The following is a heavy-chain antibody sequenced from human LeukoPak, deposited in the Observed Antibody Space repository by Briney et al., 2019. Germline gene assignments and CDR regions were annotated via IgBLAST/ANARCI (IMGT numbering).Heavy chain of an antibody. CDR2: ISSGGSTV. Sequence: GGSLRLSCAASGFTFSSYEMNWVRQAPGKGLEWVSYISSGGSTVYYADSVKGRFTISRDNAKNTLYLQMNSLRAEDTAVYYCARIPSLHDAFDIWGQGTMVTVSS. J-gene: IGHJ3*02. CDR3: ARIPSLHDAFDI. CDR1: GFTFSSYE. V-gene: IGHV3-48*03.